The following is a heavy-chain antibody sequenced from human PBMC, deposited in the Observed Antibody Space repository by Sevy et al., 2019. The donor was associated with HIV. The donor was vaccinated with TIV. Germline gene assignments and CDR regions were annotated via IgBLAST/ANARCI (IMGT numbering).Heavy chain of an antibody. Sequence: GGSLRLSCEVSGFNFRNYWMSWVRQAPGKGLEWVANIKHDGSEQYYLDAVKGRFTVSRDNGKNSLFLQMTSLRVDDVALYYCARERQEEDKSGAKFDYWGRGTLVTVSS. CDR3: ARERQEEDKSGAKFDY. J-gene: IGHJ4*02. D-gene: IGHD3-10*01. V-gene: IGHV3-7*01. CDR2: IKHDGSEQ. CDR1: GFNFRNYW.